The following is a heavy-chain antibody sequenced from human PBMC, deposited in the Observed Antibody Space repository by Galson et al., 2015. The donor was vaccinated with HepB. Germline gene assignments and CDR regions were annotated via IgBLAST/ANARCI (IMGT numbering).Heavy chain of an antibody. Sequence: SVKVSCKASGYTFTSYAMHWVRQAPGQRLEWMGWINAGNGNTKYSQKFQGRVTITRDTSASTAYMELSSLRSEDTAVYYCARVFLRGAHKPYFDYWGQGTLVTVSS. CDR2: INAGNGNT. CDR1: GYTFTSYA. V-gene: IGHV1-3*01. CDR3: ARVFLRGAHKPYFDY. J-gene: IGHJ4*02. D-gene: IGHD3-10*01.